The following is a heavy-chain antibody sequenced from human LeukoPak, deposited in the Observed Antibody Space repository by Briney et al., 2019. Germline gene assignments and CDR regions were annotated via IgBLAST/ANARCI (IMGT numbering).Heavy chain of an antibody. CDR3: ARDPPGVVRGYDSY. CDR1: GFTVSSNY. Sequence: GGSLRLSCAASGFTVSSNYMSWVRQAPGKGLEWVSVIYSGGSTYYADSVKGRFTISRDNSKNTLYLQMNSLRAEDTAVYYCARDPPGVVRGYDSYWGQGTLVTVSS. CDR2: IYSGGST. D-gene: IGHD5-12*01. V-gene: IGHV3-53*01. J-gene: IGHJ4*02.